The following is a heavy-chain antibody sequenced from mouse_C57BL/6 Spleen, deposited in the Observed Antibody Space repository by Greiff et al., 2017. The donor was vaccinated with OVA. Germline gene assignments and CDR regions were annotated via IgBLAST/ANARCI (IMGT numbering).Heavy chain of an antibody. V-gene: IGHV1-52*01. CDR3: AREGLLRNAMDY. D-gene: IGHD1-1*01. CDR1: GYTFTSYW. CDR2: IDPSDSET. Sequence: QVQLKQPGAELVRPGSSVKLSCKASGYTFTSYWMHWVKQRPIQGLEWIGNIDPSDSETHYNQKFKDKATLTVDKSSSTAYMQLSSLTSEDSAVYYCAREGLLRNAMDYWGQGTSVTVSS. J-gene: IGHJ4*01.